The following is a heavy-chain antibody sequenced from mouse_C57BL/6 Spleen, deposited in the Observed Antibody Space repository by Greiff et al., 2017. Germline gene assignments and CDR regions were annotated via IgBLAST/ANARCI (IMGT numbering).Heavy chain of an antibody. CDR3: TRDHLYDYAPYAMDY. CDR2: ISSGGDYI. J-gene: IGHJ4*01. Sequence: EVQVVESGEGLVKPGGSLKLSCAASGFTFSSYAMSWVRQTPEKRLGWVAYISSGGDYIYYADTVKGRFTTSRDNARNTLYLQMSSLKSEDTAMYYCTRDHLYDYAPYAMDYWGQGTSVTVSS. D-gene: IGHD2-4*01. V-gene: IGHV5-9-1*02. CDR1: GFTFSSYA.